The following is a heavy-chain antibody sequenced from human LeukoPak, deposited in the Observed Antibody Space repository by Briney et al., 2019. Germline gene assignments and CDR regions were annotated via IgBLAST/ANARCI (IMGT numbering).Heavy chain of an antibody. D-gene: IGHD3-3*01. CDR2: INTDGSST. CDR1: GFTFSSYW. CDR3: ARNSYYDFWSGYKSNAFDI. V-gene: IGHV3-74*01. Sequence: GGSLRLSCAASGFTFSSYWMHWVRQAPGKGLVWVSRINTDGSSTSYADSVKGRFTISRDNAKNTLYLQMNSLRAEDTAVYYCARNSYYDFWSGYKSNAFDIWGQGTMVTVSS. J-gene: IGHJ3*02.